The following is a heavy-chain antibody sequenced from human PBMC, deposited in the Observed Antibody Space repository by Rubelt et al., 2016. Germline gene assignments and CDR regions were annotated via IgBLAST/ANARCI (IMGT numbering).Heavy chain of an antibody. CDR2: INHGGST. V-gene: IGHV4-34*01. Sequence: QVQLQQWGAGLLKPSETLSLTCAVYGGSFSGYYWSWIRQPPGKGLEWIGEINHGGSTNYNPSLKGRVSISVDTSKNQFSLRLTSVTAADTAVYYCARRPDGLDVWGQGTTVTVS. CDR3: ARRPDGLDV. CDR1: GGSFSGYY. J-gene: IGHJ6*02.